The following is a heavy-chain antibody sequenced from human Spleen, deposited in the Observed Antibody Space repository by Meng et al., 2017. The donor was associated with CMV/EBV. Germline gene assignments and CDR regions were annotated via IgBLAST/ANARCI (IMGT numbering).Heavy chain of an antibody. J-gene: IGHJ4*02. CDR1: GGTFSSYA. Sequence: ASVKVSCKASGGTFSSYAISWVRQAPGQGLEWMGWMNPNSGNTGYAQKFQGRVTMTRNSSISTAYMELSSLRSEDTAVYYCARVLRSIRGIIITRLIDYWGQGTLVTVSS. CDR2: MNPNSGNT. CDR3: ARVLRSIRGIIITRLIDY. D-gene: IGHD3-10*01. V-gene: IGHV1-8*02.